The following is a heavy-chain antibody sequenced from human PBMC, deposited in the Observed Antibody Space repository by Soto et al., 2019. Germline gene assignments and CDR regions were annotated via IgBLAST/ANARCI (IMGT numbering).Heavy chain of an antibody. Sequence: EVQLVESGGGLVKPGGSLRLSCAASGFTFSNAWMNWVRQAPGKGLEWVGRIKSKTDGGTTDYAAPVKGRFTISRDDSKKTLYLQMNSLKTEDTAVYYCTTGLYSYGPAAGYWGQGTLVTVSS. CDR3: TTGLYSYGPAAGY. V-gene: IGHV3-15*07. D-gene: IGHD5-18*01. J-gene: IGHJ4*02. CDR1: GFTFSNAW. CDR2: IKSKTDGGTT.